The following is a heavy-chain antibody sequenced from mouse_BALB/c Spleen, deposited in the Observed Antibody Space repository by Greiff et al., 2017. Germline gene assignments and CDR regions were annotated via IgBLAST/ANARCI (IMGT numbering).Heavy chain of an antibody. V-gene: IGHV1-20*02. CDR1: GYSFTGYF. CDR2: INPYNGDT. J-gene: IGHJ4*01. D-gene: IGHD2-14*01. CDR3: ARGVRRGDDYAMDY. Sequence: EVQLQQSGPELVKPGASVKISCKASGYSFTGYFMNWVMQSHGKSLEWIGRINPYNGDTFYNQKFKGKATLTVDKSSSTAHMELRSLASEDSAVYYCARGVRRGDDYAMDYWGQGTSVTVSA.